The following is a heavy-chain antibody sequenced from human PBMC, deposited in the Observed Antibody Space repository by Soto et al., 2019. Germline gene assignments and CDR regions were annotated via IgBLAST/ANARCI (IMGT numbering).Heavy chain of an antibody. D-gene: IGHD3-10*01. Sequence: QVQLQESGPGLVKPSETLSLTCIVSGVSISSGYCTWIRQSPGKGLEWIGYISHSGLRHYRASLHSRLTMSIETSKNQFPLNLASVIAADTAIYYCATSNTACPGCYSWGQGTLVTVSS. CDR1: GVSISSGY. J-gene: IGHJ5*02. CDR2: ISHSGLR. V-gene: IGHV4-59*01. CDR3: ATSNTACPGCYS.